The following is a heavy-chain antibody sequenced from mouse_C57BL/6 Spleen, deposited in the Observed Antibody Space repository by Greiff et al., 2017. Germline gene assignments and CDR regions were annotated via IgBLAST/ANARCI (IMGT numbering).Heavy chain of an antibody. Sequence: QVQLKQSGAELVRPGTSVKVSCKASGYAFTNYLIEWVKQRPGQGLEWIGVINPGSGGTNYNEKFKGKATLTADKSSSTAYMQLSSLTSEDSAVYFCARKGDSNYLDYWSQGTTRTVSS. J-gene: IGHJ2*01. V-gene: IGHV1-54*01. CDR3: ARKGDSNYLDY. CDR2: INPGSGGT. D-gene: IGHD2-5*01. CDR1: GYAFTNYL.